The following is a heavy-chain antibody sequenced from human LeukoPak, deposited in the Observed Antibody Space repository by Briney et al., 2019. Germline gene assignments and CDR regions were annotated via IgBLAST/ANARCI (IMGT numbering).Heavy chain of an antibody. CDR3: AKDIRGYSYGALGAFDI. V-gene: IGHV3-9*01. CDR2: ISWNSGSI. Sequence: GGSLRLSCAASGFTFDDYAMHWVRQAPGKGLEWVSGISWNSGSIGYADSVKGRFTISRDNAKNSLYLQMNSLRAEDTALYYCAKDIRGYSYGALGAFDIRGQGTMVTVSS. D-gene: IGHD5-18*01. J-gene: IGHJ3*02. CDR1: GFTFDDYA.